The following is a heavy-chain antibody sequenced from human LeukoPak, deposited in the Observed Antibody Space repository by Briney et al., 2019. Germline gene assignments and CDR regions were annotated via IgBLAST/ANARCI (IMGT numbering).Heavy chain of an antibody. CDR3: ARGRSGSRYLDY. CDR1: GFTFSSYT. J-gene: IGHJ4*02. V-gene: IGHV3-21*01. CDR2: ISASSVYI. Sequence: PGGSLRLSCTASGFTFSSYTMNWVRQAPGKGLEWVSSISASSVYIYQADSVKGRFNISRDNAKNSLYLQMNSLRAEDTAVYYCARGRSGSRYLDYWGQGTLVTVSS. D-gene: IGHD1-26*01.